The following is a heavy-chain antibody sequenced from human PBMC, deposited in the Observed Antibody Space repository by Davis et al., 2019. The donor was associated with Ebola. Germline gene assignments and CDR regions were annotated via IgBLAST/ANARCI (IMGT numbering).Heavy chain of an antibody. CDR2: TIPKFNLA. V-gene: IGHV1-69*13. J-gene: IGHJ4*02. CDR1: GYTFTDYN. CDR3: ARLYGSGTTIDY. Sequence: SVKVSCKASGYTFTDYNIHWMRQAPGQGLEWMGGTIPKFNLAQYAQKFQGRVTITADESTSTAYMEMSRLTAEDTAVYYCARLYGSGTTIDYWGQGTLVTVSS. D-gene: IGHD3-10*01.